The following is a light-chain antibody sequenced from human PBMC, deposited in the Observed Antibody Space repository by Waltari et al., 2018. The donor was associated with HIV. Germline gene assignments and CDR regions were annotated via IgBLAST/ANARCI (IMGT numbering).Light chain of an antibody. V-gene: IGLV1-47*01. CDR2: KDT. Sequence: QSVLTQPPSASGTPGQRVTLSCSGSSSNIQHANVSWYQQLTGAAPRLLIYKDTQRPSGVPDRFTGAKSGTSASLASSGLRSEDEADYYWVSWVSRVSGYVFGSGTKVTVL. CDR1: SSNIQHAN. CDR3: VSWVSRVSGYV. J-gene: IGLJ1*01.